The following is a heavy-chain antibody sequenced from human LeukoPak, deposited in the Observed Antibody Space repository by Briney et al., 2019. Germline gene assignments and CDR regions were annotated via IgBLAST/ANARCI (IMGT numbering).Heavy chain of an antibody. Sequence: SETLSLTCTVSGGAISSYYWSWIRQPPGHGLEWIGCIYYSGSTNYNPSLKSRVTISVDTSKNQFSLKLSSVTAADTAVYYCARRVGYDILTGYAFDIWGQGTMVTVSS. CDR1: GGAISSYY. CDR3: ARRVGYDILTGYAFDI. V-gene: IGHV4-59*08. J-gene: IGHJ3*02. D-gene: IGHD3-9*01. CDR2: IYYSGST.